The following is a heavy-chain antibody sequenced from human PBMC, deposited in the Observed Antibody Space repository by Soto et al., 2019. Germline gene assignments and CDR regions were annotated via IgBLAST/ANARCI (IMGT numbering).Heavy chain of an antibody. CDR1: GGSISSSSYY. Sequence: SETLSLTCTVSGGSISSSSYYWGWIRQPPGKGLEWIGSIYYSGSTYYNPSLKSRVTISVDTSKNQFSLKLSSVTAADTAVYYCARQLGYCSGGSCYLGYYYYYIDVWGKGTTVTVSS. CDR3: ARQLGYCSGGSCYLGYYYYYIDV. D-gene: IGHD2-15*01. J-gene: IGHJ6*03. CDR2: IYYSGST. V-gene: IGHV4-39*01.